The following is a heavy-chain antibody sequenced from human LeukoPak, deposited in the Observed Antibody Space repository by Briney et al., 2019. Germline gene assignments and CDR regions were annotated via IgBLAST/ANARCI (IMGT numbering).Heavy chain of an antibody. V-gene: IGHV4-38-2*02. CDR2: INHSGST. CDR3: ARDQLRLGELSLSLFDY. Sequence: SETLSLTCSVSGYSISSGYYWSWIRQPPGKGLEWIGEINHSGSTNYNPSLKSRVTISVDTSKNQFSLKLSSVTAADTAVYYCARDQLRLGELSLSLFDYWGQGTLVTVSS. J-gene: IGHJ4*02. D-gene: IGHD3-16*02. CDR1: GYSISSGYY.